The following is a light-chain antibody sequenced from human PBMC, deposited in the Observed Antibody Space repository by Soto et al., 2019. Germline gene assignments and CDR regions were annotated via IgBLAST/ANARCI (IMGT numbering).Light chain of an antibody. V-gene: IGLV2-18*01. CDR2: EAS. CDR3: SLYTSENTYV. Sequence: QPVLTQPPSLSGSPGQSVTISCTGTSTDFVSYNRVSWYQQPPGTAPKLIIYEASNRPSGVPDRFSGSKSGNTASLTISGLQAADEADYYCSLYTSENTYVFGTGTKVTVL. J-gene: IGLJ1*01. CDR1: STDFVSYNR.